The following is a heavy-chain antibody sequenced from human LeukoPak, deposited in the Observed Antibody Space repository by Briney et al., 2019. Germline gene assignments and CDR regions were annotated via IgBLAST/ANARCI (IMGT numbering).Heavy chain of an antibody. D-gene: IGHD6-13*01. V-gene: IGHV3-21*01. CDR3: ARDLYRRQHLGLIDS. CDR2: ISGSNSYI. J-gene: IGHJ4*02. CDR1: GFTFSRSS. Sequence: GGSLILSCAASGFTFSRSSMNWVRQAPGKELEWVSSISGSNSYIYYADSVKGRFTISRDNAKNSLYLQINSLRVEDTALYFCARDLYRRQHLGLIDSWGQGTLVTVSS.